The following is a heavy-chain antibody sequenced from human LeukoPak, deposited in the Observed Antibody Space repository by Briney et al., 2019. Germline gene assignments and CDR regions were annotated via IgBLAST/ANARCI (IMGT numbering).Heavy chain of an antibody. J-gene: IGHJ3*02. CDR3: AGTTSGWTLFDI. CDR2: IYPTDSDT. Sequence: GESLNISCKGSGYIYSSYWMGWVRQLPGKGLEWMGIIYPTDSDTRYSPSFQGQVTISADKSINTAYLQWSSLKASDSGMYYCAGTTSGWTLFDIWGQGTMVTVSS. CDR1: GYIYSSYW. D-gene: IGHD6-19*01. V-gene: IGHV5-51*01.